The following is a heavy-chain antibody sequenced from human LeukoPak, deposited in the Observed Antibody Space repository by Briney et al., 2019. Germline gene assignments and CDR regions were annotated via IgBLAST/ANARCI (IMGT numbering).Heavy chain of an antibody. D-gene: IGHD3-10*01. Sequence: GASVKVFCKASGYTFTGYYMHWVRQAPGQGLEWMGRIDPNSGGTNYAQKFQGRVTMTRDTSISTAYMELSRLRSDDTAVYYCARDRGSGSLDYWGQGTLVTVSS. CDR3: ARDRGSGSLDY. CDR1: GYTFTGYY. V-gene: IGHV1-2*06. J-gene: IGHJ4*02. CDR2: IDPNSGGT.